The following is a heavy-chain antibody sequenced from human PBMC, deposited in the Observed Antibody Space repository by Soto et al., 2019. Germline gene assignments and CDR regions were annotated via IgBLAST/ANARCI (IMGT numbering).Heavy chain of an antibody. Sequence: GESLKISCKGSGYSFTSYWIGWVRQMPGKGLEWMGIIYPGDSDTRYSPSFQGQVTISADKSISTAYLQWSSLKASDTAMYYCSRHCGYSYGLPEGYYYGMDAWGQGTTVTVSS. CDR3: SRHCGYSYGLPEGYYYGMDA. V-gene: IGHV5-51*01. CDR1: GYSFTSYW. CDR2: IYPGDSDT. J-gene: IGHJ6*02. D-gene: IGHD5-18*01.